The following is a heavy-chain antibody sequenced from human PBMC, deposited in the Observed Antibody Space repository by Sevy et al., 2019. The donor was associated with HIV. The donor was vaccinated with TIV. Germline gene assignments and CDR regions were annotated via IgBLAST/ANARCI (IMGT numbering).Heavy chain of an antibody. CDR2: ISTSRGFT. D-gene: IGHD5-18*01. CDR1: GFSFSDYY. V-gene: IGHV3-11*06. CDR3: ARVRYNYGQKYFDY. J-gene: IGHJ4*02. Sequence: GGFLRLSCTASGFSFSDYYMSWIRQAPGKGLEWISYISTSRGFTDYEDSVKGRFIISRDNAKNSLYLQMNSLRAENTAVYFCARVRYNYGQKYFDYWGQGTLVTVSS.